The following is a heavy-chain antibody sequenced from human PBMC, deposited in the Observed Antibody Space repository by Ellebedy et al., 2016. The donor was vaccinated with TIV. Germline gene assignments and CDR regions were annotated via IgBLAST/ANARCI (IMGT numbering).Heavy chain of an antibody. CDR2: INHSGST. V-gene: IGHV4-34*01. CDR1: GASFSGYY. Sequence: MPGGSLRLSCAVYGASFSGYYWRWSRKPPGKGLKWVGEINHSGSTNYNPSLKRRGTLSVDTSKNQFSLKLSSVTATDTAVYYCARGTITVSDTIGYGNNWFDPWGQGTLVTVSS. CDR3: ARGTITVSDTIGYGNNWFDP. J-gene: IGHJ5*02. D-gene: IGHD6-19*01.